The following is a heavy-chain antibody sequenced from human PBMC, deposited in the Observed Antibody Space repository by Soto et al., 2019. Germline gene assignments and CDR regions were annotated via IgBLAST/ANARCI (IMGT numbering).Heavy chain of an antibody. D-gene: IGHD3-10*01. CDR2: VHHSWGA. Sequence: QVQLQESGPGLVKPSETLSLSCTVSGGSISSYYWSWFRQSPGTRMEWIGYVHHSWGASYNPSLQSRGAISLDTHKCQFPLKLTSVTATDAAVYYCARQGFGTLHGLVEVWGQGTTVTVSS. V-gene: IGHV4-59*08. CDR1: GGSISSYY. J-gene: IGHJ6*02. CDR3: ARQGFGTLHGLVEV.